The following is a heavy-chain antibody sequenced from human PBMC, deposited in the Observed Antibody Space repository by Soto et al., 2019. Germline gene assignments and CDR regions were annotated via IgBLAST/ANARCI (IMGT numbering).Heavy chain of an antibody. J-gene: IGHJ4*02. CDR1: GVSIGSHDW. V-gene: IGHV4-4*02. D-gene: IGHD5-18*01. CDR2: SHQSGNT. Sequence: QVQLQESGPGLMKPSGTLSLTCAVSGVSIGSHDWWTWVRQPPGKGLEWIGESHQSGNTNYNSSLESRVTISLDKSKNHFSLQLSSVTVADTAVYYCATRDTGRVYWGQGTLVTVSS. CDR3: ATRDTGRVY.